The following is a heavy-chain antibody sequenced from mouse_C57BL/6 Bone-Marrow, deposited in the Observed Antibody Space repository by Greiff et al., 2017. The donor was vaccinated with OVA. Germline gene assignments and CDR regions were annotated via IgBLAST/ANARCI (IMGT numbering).Heavy chain of an antibody. V-gene: IGHV1-7*01. Sequence: VQLQQSGAELAKPGASVKLSCKASGYTFTSYWMHWVKQRPGQGLEWIGYINPSSGYTKYNQKFKDKATLTADKSSSTAYMQLSSLTYEDSAVYYCARYYYGSSYDLDVWGTGTTVTDSS. J-gene: IGHJ1*03. CDR3: ARYYYGSSYDLDV. D-gene: IGHD1-1*01. CDR2: INPSSGYT. CDR1: GYTFTSYW.